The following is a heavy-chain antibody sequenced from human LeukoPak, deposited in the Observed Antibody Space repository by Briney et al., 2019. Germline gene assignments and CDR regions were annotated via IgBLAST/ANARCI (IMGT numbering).Heavy chain of an antibody. CDR3: AKDPDGGWPDY. D-gene: IGHD6-19*01. CDR2: IKQDGSKK. J-gene: IGHJ4*02. V-gene: IGHV3-7*03. CDR1: GFPFSSYW. Sequence: GGSLRLSCVASGFPFSSYWMTWVRQAPGKGLEWVANIKQDGSKKSYVDSVKGRFTISRDNSKNTLYLQMNSLRAEDTAVYYCAKDPDGGWPDYWGQGTLVTVSS.